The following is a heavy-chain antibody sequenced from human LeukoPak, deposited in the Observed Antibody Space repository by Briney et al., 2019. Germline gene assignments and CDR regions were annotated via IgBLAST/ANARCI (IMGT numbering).Heavy chain of an antibody. CDR2: IYYSGST. D-gene: IGHD3-10*01. J-gene: IGHJ4*02. Sequence: GSLRLSCAASGFTFSSYSMNWVRQPPGKGLEWIGYIYYSGSTNYNPSLKSRVTISVDTSKNQFSLKLSSVTAADTAVYYCARGQTYYYGSGRPYYFDYWGQGTLVTVSS. CDR3: ARGQTYYYGSGRPYYFDY. CDR1: GFTFSSYS. V-gene: IGHV4-59*01.